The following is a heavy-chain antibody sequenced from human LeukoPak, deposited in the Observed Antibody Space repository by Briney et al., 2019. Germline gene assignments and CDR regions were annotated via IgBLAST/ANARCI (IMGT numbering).Heavy chain of an antibody. CDR1: GFTFSIYA. CDR2: MSGSGGST. CDR3: ARGETGGWFDP. J-gene: IGHJ5*02. D-gene: IGHD1-14*01. Sequence: GGSLRLFCAASGFTFSIYAMSWVRQAPGKGLEWVSGMSGSGGSTYYAGSVLGRFTISRDNARNSLYLQMNSLRDEDTAVYYCARGETGGWFDPWGQGTLVTVSS. V-gene: IGHV3-23*01.